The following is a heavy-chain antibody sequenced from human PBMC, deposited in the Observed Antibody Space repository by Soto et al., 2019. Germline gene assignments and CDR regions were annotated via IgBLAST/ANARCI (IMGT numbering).Heavy chain of an antibody. Sequence: GGSLRLSCAASGFTFSSYAMHWVRQAPGKGLEWVAVISYDGSNKYYADSVKGRFTISRDNSKNTLYLQMNSLRAEDTAVYYCAGYSYGTFDYWGQGTLVTVSS. V-gene: IGHV3-30-3*01. J-gene: IGHJ4*02. D-gene: IGHD5-18*01. CDR3: AGYSYGTFDY. CDR1: GFTFSSYA. CDR2: ISYDGSNK.